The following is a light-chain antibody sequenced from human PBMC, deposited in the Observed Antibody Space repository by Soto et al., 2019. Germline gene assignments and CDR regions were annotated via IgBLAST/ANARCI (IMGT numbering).Light chain of an antibody. CDR2: EVS. V-gene: IGLV2-14*01. CDR3: SSYTSSSTYV. CDR1: SSDVGGNKY. Sequence: QSALTQPASVSGSPGQSITISCTGTSSDVGGNKYVSWYQQHPGEAPKLMICEVSNRPSGVSNRFSGSKSGNTASLTISGLQAEDEADYYCSSYTSSSTYVFGTGTKVTVL. J-gene: IGLJ1*01.